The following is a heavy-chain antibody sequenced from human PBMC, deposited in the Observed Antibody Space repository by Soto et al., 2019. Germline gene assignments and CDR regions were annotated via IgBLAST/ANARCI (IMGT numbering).Heavy chain of an antibody. Sequence: QVQLVESGGGVVQPGRSLTLSCAASGFIFSSYVIHWVRQTPNKGLEWVAFIARDGSNAYYADSVKGRFTISRDNSKNAMYLEMNSLRPEDTAVYCWKRDDEGRSYCELGHWGQGTLVIVSS. V-gene: IGHV3-30*04. CDR1: GFIFSSYV. CDR2: IARDGSNA. D-gene: IGHD3-10*01. J-gene: IGHJ4*02. CDR3: KRDDEGRSYCELGH.